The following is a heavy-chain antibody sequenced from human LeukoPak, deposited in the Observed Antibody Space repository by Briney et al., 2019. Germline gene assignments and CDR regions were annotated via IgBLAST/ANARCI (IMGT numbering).Heavy chain of an antibody. CDR3: ATVDTSMVNYYYYYYMDV. D-gene: IGHD5-18*01. J-gene: IGHJ6*03. CDR2: ISSSSSYI. V-gene: IGHV3-21*01. Sequence: GGSLRLSCAASGFTFSGYSMNWVRQAPGKGLEWVSSISSSSSYIYYADSVKGRFTISRDNAKNSLYLQMNSLRAEDTAVYYCATVDTSMVNYYYYYYMDVWGKGTTVTVSS. CDR1: GFTFSGYS.